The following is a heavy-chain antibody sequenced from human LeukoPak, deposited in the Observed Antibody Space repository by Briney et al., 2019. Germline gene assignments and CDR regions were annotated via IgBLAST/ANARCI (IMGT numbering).Heavy chain of an antibody. CDR3: ARAAREMATTPDFDY. D-gene: IGHD5-24*01. J-gene: IGHJ4*02. V-gene: IGHV3-23*01. CDR1: GFTFSSYA. Sequence: GGSLRLSCAASGFTFSSYAMSWVRQAPGKGLEWVSAISDSGDNTYYADSVKGRFSISRDNSKNTLFLQMNSLRAEDTAVYYCARAAREMATTPDFDYWGQGTLVTVSS. CDR2: ISDSGDNT.